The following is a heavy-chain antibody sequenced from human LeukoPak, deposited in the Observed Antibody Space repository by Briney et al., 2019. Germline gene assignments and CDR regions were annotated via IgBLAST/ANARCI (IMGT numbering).Heavy chain of an antibody. Sequence: PGGSLRLSCVGSGFIVSSNHMNWVRQAPGKGLEWVSFIYSGGATYYADSVKGRFTISRDNSKNTLYLQMNSLRAEDTAVYYCARELYYYDSSGYYFGIGYWGQGALVTVSS. D-gene: IGHD3-22*01. CDR2: IYSGGAT. V-gene: IGHV3-66*01. CDR1: GFIVSSNH. CDR3: ARELYYYDSSGYYFGIGY. J-gene: IGHJ4*02.